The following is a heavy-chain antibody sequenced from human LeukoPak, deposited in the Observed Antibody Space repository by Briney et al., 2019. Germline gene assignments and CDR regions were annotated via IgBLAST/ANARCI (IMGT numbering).Heavy chain of an antibody. Sequence: PSETLSLTCAVYGGSFSGNYWIWIRQAPGEGLEWIGESNHRGNTNYNPSLKSRVTISVDTSKNQISLKLSSVTAADTAVYYCARKAVGETSNYFDYWGQGTLVTVSS. CDR2: SNHRGNT. D-gene: IGHD1-26*01. V-gene: IGHV4-34*01. CDR3: ARKAVGETSNYFDY. J-gene: IGHJ4*02. CDR1: GGSFSGNY.